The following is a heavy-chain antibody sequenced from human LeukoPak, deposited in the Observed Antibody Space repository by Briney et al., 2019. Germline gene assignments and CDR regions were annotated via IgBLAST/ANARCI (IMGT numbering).Heavy chain of an antibody. CDR2: IYNSGNT. CDR1: GGSISSYY. Sequence: SETLSLTCTVSGGSISSYYWSWIRQPPGKGLEWIGYIYNSGNTNHNPSLQSRVSISVETSKNQFSLKVNSVTAADTAVYYCARENCGSDCYSYYFDYWGQGTLVTVSS. J-gene: IGHJ4*02. CDR3: ARENCGSDCYSYYFDY. D-gene: IGHD2-21*02. V-gene: IGHV4-59*01.